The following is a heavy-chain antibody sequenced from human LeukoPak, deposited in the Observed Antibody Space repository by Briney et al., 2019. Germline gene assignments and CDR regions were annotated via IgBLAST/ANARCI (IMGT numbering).Heavy chain of an antibody. D-gene: IGHD3-3*01. V-gene: IGHV1-18*01. CDR1: GYTFTSYG. J-gene: IGHJ4*02. Sequence: GASVKVSCKASGYTFTSYGISRVRQAPGQGLEWMGWISAYNGNTNYAQKLQGRVTMTTDTSTSTAYMELRSLRSDDTAVFYCARDQEGPYDFWSGYPNLDYWGQGTLVTVSS. CDR3: ARDQEGPYDFWSGYPNLDY. CDR2: ISAYNGNT.